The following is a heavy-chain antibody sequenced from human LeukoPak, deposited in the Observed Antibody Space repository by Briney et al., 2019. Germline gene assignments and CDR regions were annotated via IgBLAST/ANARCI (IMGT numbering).Heavy chain of an antibody. Sequence: GGSLRLSCAASGFTFSSYATSWVRQAPGKGLEWVSVISGSGGSTYYADSVKGRFTISRDNSKNTLYLQMNSLRAEDTALYYCAKDRSHLPVAGFDSWGQGTLVTVSS. J-gene: IGHJ4*02. CDR2: ISGSGGST. CDR3: AKDRSHLPVAGFDS. CDR1: GFTFSSYA. V-gene: IGHV3-23*01. D-gene: IGHD6-19*01.